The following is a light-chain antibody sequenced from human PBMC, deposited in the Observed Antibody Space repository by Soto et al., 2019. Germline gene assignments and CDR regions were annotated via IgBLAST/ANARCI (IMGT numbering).Light chain of an antibody. CDR1: QSISSY. J-gene: IGKJ1*01. V-gene: IGKV1-39*01. Sequence: DIQMTQSPSSLSASVGDRVTITCRASQSISSYLNWYQQKPGKAPKLLIYAASSLQSGVPSRFSGSGSGPDFTLTISSLQPEDFATYYCQQSYSTWWTFGQGTKVEIK. CDR2: AAS. CDR3: QQSYSTWWT.